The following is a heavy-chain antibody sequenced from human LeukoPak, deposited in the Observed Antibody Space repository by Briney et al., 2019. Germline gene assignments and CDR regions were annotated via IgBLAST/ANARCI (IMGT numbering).Heavy chain of an antibody. CDR3: AGRVTGYSSGYVY. CDR1: GFTFSGFW. CDR2: INSDGSEG. V-gene: IGHV3-7*03. D-gene: IGHD5-18*01. J-gene: IGHJ4*02. Sequence: LPGGSLRLSCAVSGFTFSGFWMSWSRQAPGKGLEWVASINSDGSEGYYADVVKGRFTISRDNAKNSLYLQINSLRAEDTAVYYCAGRVTGYSSGYVYWGQGTLVTVSS.